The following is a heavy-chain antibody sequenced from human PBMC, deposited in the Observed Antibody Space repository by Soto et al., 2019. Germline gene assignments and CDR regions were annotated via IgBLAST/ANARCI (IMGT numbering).Heavy chain of an antibody. CDR1: GFTFSSYG. V-gene: IGHV3-33*01. CDR2: IWYDGSNK. D-gene: IGHD2-2*02. J-gene: IGHJ5*02. CDR3: ARGAGYCSSTSCYTNWFDP. Sequence: PGGSLRLSCAASGFTFSSYGMHWVRQAPGKGLEWVAVIWYDGSNKYYADSVKGRFTISRDNSKNTLYLQMNSLRAEDTAVYYCARGAGYCSSTSCYTNWFDPWGQGTLVTVSS.